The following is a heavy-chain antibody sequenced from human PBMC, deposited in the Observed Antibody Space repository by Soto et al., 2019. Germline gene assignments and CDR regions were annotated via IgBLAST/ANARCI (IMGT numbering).Heavy chain of an antibody. CDR1: GGSSSSYY. Sequence: SETLSLTCTVSGGSSSSYYWSWIRQPPGKGLEWIGYIYYSGSTNYNPSLKSRVTISVDTSKNQFSLKLSSVTAADTAVYYCAREARGYDFWSGYYGRPDAFDIWGQGTMVTVSS. J-gene: IGHJ3*02. D-gene: IGHD3-3*01. CDR2: IYYSGST. V-gene: IGHV4-59*01. CDR3: AREARGYDFWSGYYGRPDAFDI.